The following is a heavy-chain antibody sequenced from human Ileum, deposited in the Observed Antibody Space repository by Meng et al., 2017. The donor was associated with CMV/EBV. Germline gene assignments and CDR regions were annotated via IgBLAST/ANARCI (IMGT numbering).Heavy chain of an antibody. J-gene: IGHJ4*02. Sequence: LSWADSGFDFSSYAMSWVRQAPGKGLGWVSAISGSGGSTYYADSVKGRFTISRDNSKNTLYLQMNSLRAEDTAVYYCANWNASPFDYWGQGTLVTVSS. V-gene: IGHV3-23*01. CDR1: GFDFSSYA. CDR3: ANWNASPFDY. D-gene: IGHD1-1*01. CDR2: ISGSGGST.